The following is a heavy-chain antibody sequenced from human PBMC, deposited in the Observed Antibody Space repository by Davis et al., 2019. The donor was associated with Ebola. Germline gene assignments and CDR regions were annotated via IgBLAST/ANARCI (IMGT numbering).Heavy chain of an antibody. CDR3: ARGGYYDSSGYSHDAFDI. Sequence: GESLKISCAASGFTFSSYAMGWVRQAPGKGLEWVSGIGASGRSTAYADAVKGRFSISRDTFRNTLYLQMNSLRAEDTAVYYCARGGYYDSSGYSHDAFDIWGQGTMVSVSS. D-gene: IGHD3-22*01. CDR2: IGASGRST. CDR1: GFTFSSYA. V-gene: IGHV3-23*01. J-gene: IGHJ3*02.